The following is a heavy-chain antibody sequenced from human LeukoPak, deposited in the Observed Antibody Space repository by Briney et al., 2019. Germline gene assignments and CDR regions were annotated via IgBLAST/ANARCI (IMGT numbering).Heavy chain of an antibody. V-gene: IGHV4-61*08. CDR1: GGSIRSGDYF. CDR2: IYYSGST. J-gene: IGHJ3*02. Sequence: SETLSLTCTVSGGSIRSGDYFWSWIRQPPGKGLEWIGYIYYSGSTNYNPSLKSRVTISVDTSKNQFSLKLSSVTAADTAVYYCARQGTVTTFWPSRAFDIWGQGTMVTVSS. CDR3: ARQGTVTTFWPSRAFDI. D-gene: IGHD4-17*01.